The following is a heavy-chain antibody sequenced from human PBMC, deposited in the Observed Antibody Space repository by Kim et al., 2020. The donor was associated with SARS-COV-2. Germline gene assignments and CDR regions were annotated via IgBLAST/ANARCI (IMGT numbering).Heavy chain of an antibody. CDR3: AKDPYYDFWSGYYFEY. J-gene: IGHJ4*02. Sequence: KVRFTIARDNSKNTLYLQMNSLRAEDTAVYYCAKDPYYDFWSGYYFEYWGQGTLVTVSS. V-gene: IGHV3-23*01. D-gene: IGHD3-3*01.